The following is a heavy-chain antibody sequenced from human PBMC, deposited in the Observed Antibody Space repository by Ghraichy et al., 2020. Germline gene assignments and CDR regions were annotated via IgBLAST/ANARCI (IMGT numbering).Heavy chain of an antibody. CDR1: GGSFSGYY. J-gene: IGHJ3*02. Sequence: SETLSLTCAVYGGSFSGYYWSWIRQPPGKGLEWIGEINHSGSTNYNPSLKSRVTISVDTSKNQFSLKLSSVTAADTAVYYCARGLGYSYASRAFDIWGQGTMVTVSS. D-gene: IGHD5-18*01. CDR2: INHSGST. CDR3: ARGLGYSYASRAFDI. V-gene: IGHV4-34*01.